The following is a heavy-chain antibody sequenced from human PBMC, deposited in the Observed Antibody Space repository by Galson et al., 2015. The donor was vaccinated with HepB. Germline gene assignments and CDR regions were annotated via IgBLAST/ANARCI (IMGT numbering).Heavy chain of an antibody. Sequence: SLRLSCAASGFIFSSYSMSWVRQTPRKGLEWLSYISSSSSTIYYADSVKGRFTISRDNAKNSLYLQMNSLRDEDTAVYYCARDFGIVGVTSGDYWGQGTLVTVSS. V-gene: IGHV3-48*02. D-gene: IGHD1-26*01. CDR1: GFIFSSYS. CDR3: ARDFGIVGVTSGDY. J-gene: IGHJ4*02. CDR2: ISSSSSTI.